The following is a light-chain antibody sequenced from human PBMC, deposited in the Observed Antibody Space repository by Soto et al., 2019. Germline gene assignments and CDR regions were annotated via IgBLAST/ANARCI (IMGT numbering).Light chain of an antibody. J-gene: IGKJ4*01. V-gene: IGKV3-11*01. CDR3: QQRSNWPLT. CDR1: QSVSSS. CDR2: DVS. Sequence: EIVLTQSPATLSLSPGERATLSCRASQSVSSSLAWYQHKPGQTPRLLIYDVSNRATGIPARFSGSGSGTDFTLTVSSLEPEDFAVYYCQQRSNWPLTFGGGTKVEIK.